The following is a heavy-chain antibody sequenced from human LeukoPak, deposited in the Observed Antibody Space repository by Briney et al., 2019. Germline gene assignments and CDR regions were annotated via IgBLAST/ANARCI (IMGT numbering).Heavy chain of an antibody. Sequence: GGSLRLSCAASGFTFDDYAMHWVRQAPGKGLEWVSLISGDGGSTYYADSVKGRFTISRDNSKNSLYLQMNSLRTEDTALYYCAKNPPPDTAMVIGYYYGMDVWGQGTTVTVSS. V-gene: IGHV3-43*02. CDR2: ISGDGGST. J-gene: IGHJ6*02. D-gene: IGHD5-18*01. CDR3: AKNPPPDTAMVIGYYYGMDV. CDR1: GFTFDDYA.